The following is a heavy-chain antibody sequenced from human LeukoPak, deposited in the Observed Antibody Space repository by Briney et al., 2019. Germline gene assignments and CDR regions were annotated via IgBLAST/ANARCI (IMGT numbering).Heavy chain of an antibody. CDR3: ARLIAVAGFFGFDY. CDR1: GGSISSSSYS. V-gene: IGHV4-39*01. CDR2: IYYSGST. D-gene: IGHD6-19*01. J-gene: IGHJ4*02. Sequence: SETLSLTCTVSGGSISSSSYSWGWIRQPPGKGLEWIGSIYYSGSTYYNPSLKSRVTISVDTSKNQFSLKLSSVTAADTAVYYCARLIAVAGFFGFDYWGQGTLVTVSS.